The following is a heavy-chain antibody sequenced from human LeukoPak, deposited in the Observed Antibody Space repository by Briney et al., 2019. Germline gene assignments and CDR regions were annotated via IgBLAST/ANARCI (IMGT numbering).Heavy chain of an antibody. CDR1: GFTFNNYE. D-gene: IGHD1-26*01. CDR3: ARGGVGVHFDY. J-gene: IGHJ4*02. Sequence: GGSLRLSXAASGFTFNNYEMTWIRQARGKGLEWVSYISSSGSSTYYADSVKGRFTISRDNTKNSPYLQMNSLRAEDTAVYYCARGGVGVHFDYWGQGTLVTVSS. V-gene: IGHV3-48*03. CDR2: ISSSGSST.